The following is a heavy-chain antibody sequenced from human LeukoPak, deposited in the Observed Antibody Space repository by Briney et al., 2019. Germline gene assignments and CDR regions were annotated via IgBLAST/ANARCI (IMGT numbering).Heavy chain of an antibody. V-gene: IGHV3-48*02. J-gene: IGHJ4*02. CDR3: AREWFGELLT. CDR2: ISSSSSTI. Sequence: PGGTLRLSCEASGFAFSSYSMNWVRQAPGKGLEWVSYISSSSSTIYYADSVKGRFTISRDNAKNSLYLQMNSLRDEDTAVYYCAREWFGELLTWGQGTLVTVSS. CDR1: GFAFSSYS. D-gene: IGHD3-10*01.